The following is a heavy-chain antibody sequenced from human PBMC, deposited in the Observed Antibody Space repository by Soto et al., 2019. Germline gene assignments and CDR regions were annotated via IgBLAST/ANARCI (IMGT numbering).Heavy chain of an antibody. D-gene: IGHD2-2*01. CDR1: GGSVSSGSYY. CDR3: ARVVVPAASTCVSWFDP. CDR2: IYYSGST. V-gene: IGHV4-61*01. J-gene: IGHJ5*02. Sequence: QVQLQESGPGLVKPSETLSLTCTVSGGSVSSGSYYWSWIRQPPGKGLEWIGYIYYSGSTNYNPSLKSRVTISVDTSKTQFPLQLRSVTAADTAVYYCARVVVPAASTCVSWFDPCGQGTLVTVSS.